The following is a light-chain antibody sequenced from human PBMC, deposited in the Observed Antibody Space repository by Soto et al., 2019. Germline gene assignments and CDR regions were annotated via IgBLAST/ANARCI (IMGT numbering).Light chain of an antibody. CDR3: QTWGTGIHVV. CDR2: LNSDGSH. Sequence: QSVLTQSPSASASLGASVKLTCTLSSGHSSYAIAWHQQQPEKGPRFLMKLNSDGSHTKGDWIPDRFSGSSSGAERYLTISSLQSEDEADYYCQTWGTGIHVVFGGGTKLTVL. CDR1: SGHSSYA. J-gene: IGLJ2*01. V-gene: IGLV4-69*01.